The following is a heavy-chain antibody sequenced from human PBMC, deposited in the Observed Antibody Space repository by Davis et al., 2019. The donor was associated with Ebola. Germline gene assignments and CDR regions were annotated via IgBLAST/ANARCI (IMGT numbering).Heavy chain of an antibody. CDR3: ARGPRKMATTNFDY. J-gene: IGHJ4*02. Sequence: GESLKISCAASGFSFSDYYMSWIRQAPGKGLEWVSYISISSGFTNYADSVKGRFTIPRDSAKNSLYLQMNSLRAEDTAVYYCARGPRKMATTNFDYWGQGTLVTVSS. CDR1: GFSFSDYY. V-gene: IGHV3-11*06. CDR2: ISISSGFT. D-gene: IGHD5-24*01.